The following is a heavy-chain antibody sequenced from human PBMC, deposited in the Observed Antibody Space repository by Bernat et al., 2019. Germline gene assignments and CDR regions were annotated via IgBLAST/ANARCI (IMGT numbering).Heavy chain of an antibody. CDR3: AKDFPLTVVQGILDS. V-gene: IGHV3-23*01. CDR1: GFSFSSYA. J-gene: IGHJ4*02. CDR2: ISGSAGDT. Sequence: EVQLLESGGGLVQPGGSLRLSCAASGFSFSSYAMAWVRQAPGKGLEWVSSISGSAGDTLYADSVKGRFTISRDNSKNTLYLQMNSLRAEDTAVYYCAKDFPLTVVQGILDSWGQGILVTVSS. D-gene: IGHD3-10*01.